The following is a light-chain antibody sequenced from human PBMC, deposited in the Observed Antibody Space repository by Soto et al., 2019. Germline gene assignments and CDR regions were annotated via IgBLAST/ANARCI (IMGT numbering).Light chain of an antibody. CDR1: QSVSSY. CDR3: QQRSNWPST. CDR2: EAS. J-gene: IGKJ4*01. Sequence: EIVLTQSPATLSLSPGERATLSCRASQSVSSYLAWYRQRPGQAPRLLIYEASNRATGTPARFSGSGSGTDFTLTISSLEPEDFAVYYCQQRSNWPSTFGGGTKVDIK. V-gene: IGKV3-11*01.